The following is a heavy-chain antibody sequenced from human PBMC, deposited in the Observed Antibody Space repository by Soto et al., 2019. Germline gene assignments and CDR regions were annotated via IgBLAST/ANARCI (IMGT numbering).Heavy chain of an antibody. CDR2: IFHDGTA. V-gene: IGHV4-4*02. J-gene: IGHJ4*02. CDR3: ARLVYDTRLNYMYFDF. Sequence: PSGALSLTFAVSGVSISSGNWWTWVRQSPQRGLEYIGEIFHDGTANYYPSFERRVAISVDTSKNQFSLKLTSVTAADTAIYFCARLVYDTRLNYMYFDFWGQGTLVTVSS. CDR1: GVSISSGNW. D-gene: IGHD3-10*01.